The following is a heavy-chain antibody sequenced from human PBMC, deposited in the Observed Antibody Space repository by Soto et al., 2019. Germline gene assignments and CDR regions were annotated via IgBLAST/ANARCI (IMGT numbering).Heavy chain of an antibody. CDR2: IYHSGST. V-gene: IGHV4-30-2*01. D-gene: IGHD6-19*01. Sequence: QLQLQESGSGLVKPSQTLSLTCAVSGGSISSGGYSWSWIRQPPGKGLEWIGYIYHSGSTYYNPSLQRRATISVDWSTNQFPLKLSSVTAADTAVYYCARAGGSGAVAVDYWGQGTLVTVSS. CDR1: GGSISSGGYS. J-gene: IGHJ4*02. CDR3: ARAGGSGAVAVDY.